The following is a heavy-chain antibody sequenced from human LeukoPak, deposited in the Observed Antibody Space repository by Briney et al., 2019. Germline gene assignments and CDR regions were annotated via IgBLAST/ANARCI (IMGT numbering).Heavy chain of an antibody. CDR2: IDPTDSYT. V-gene: IGHV5-10-1*01. Sequence: GEPLQISSMCSGYRFTSFWISGGRPMPGKGLEWMGRIDPTDSYTNYSPSFQGHVTISADKSISTAYLQWSGLKSSDTAMYYCAWGYSYGFDYWGQGTLVTVSS. CDR3: AWGYSYGFDY. J-gene: IGHJ4*02. CDR1: GYRFTSFW. D-gene: IGHD5-18*01.